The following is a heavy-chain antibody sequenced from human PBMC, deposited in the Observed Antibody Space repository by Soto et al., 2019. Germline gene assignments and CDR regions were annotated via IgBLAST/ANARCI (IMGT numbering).Heavy chain of an antibody. J-gene: IGHJ3*02. CDR1: GLTFSSYA. D-gene: IGHD2-15*01. V-gene: IGHV3-23*01. Sequence: EVQLLESGGGLVQPGGSLRLSCAASGLTFSSYAMNWVRHAQGKGLEWVSIIGATGETTFYAESVKGRFTISRDISNNTLYLQMNRLRAEETAVYYGTRRIKEEAFDIWGQGTMVTVAS. CDR3: TRRIKEEAFDI. CDR2: IGATGETT.